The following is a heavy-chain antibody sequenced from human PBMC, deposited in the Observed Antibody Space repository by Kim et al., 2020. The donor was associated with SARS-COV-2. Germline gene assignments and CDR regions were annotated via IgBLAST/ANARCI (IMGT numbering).Heavy chain of an antibody. D-gene: IGHD6-25*01. CDR1: GDSVSSNSAA. Sequence: SQTLSLTCAISGDSVSSNSAAWNWIRQSPSRGLEWLGRTYYRSKWYNDYAVSVKSRIIINPDTSKNQFSLHLNSVSPEDTAMYYCARGTGGGYGLDYWGQGTLVTVSS. CDR3: ARGTGGGYGLDY. J-gene: IGHJ4*02. V-gene: IGHV6-1*01. CDR2: TYYRSKWYN.